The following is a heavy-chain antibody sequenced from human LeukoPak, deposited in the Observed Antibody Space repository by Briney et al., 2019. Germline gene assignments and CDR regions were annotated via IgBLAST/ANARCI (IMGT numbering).Heavy chain of an antibody. Sequence: SETLSLTCTVSRGSMTTDYWNWIRQPPGKGLEWIGHISHSGSTSYNPSLKSRVTISGDTSKNQFSLKLSSATAADTAVYYCAWAPNRDYFDYWGQGTLVTVSS. CDR2: ISHSGST. CDR3: AWAPNRDYFDY. V-gene: IGHV4-59*01. D-gene: IGHD1/OR15-1a*01. CDR1: RGSMTTDY. J-gene: IGHJ4*02.